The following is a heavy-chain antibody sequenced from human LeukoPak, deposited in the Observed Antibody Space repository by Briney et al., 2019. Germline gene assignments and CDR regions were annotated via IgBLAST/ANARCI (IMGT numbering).Heavy chain of an antibody. Sequence: SETLSLTCTVSGGSISSYYWSWIRQPPGKGLEWIGYINYSGSTNYNPSLKSRVTISVDTSKNQFSLKLSSVTAADTAVYYCARDRHGMDVWGQGTTVTVSS. CDR1: GGSISSYY. CDR3: ARDRHGMDV. V-gene: IGHV4-59*01. CDR2: INYSGST. J-gene: IGHJ6*02.